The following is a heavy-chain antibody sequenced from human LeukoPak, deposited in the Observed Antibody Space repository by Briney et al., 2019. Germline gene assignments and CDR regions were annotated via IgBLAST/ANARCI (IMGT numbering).Heavy chain of an antibody. D-gene: IGHD3-3*01. V-gene: IGHV3-23*01. CDR3: AMGATSWSGYSFPKIFQH. Sequence: PGGSLRLSCAASGFTFSNYAVNWIRQAPGKGLKWVSVISGSGSSIYYTDSVKGRFTISRDNSKNTLYLQMNSLRAEGTAVYYCAMGATSWSGYSFPKIFQHWGRGTLVTVSS. J-gene: IGHJ1*01. CDR1: GFTFSNYA. CDR2: ISGSGSSI.